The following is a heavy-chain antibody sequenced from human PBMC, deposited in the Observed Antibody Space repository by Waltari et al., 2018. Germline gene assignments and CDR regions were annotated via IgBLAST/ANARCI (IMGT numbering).Heavy chain of an antibody. CDR1: GYTFTSYY. CDR3: ARAGRYYYGSGSYLGY. Sequence: QVQLVQSGAEVKKPGASVKVSCKASGYTFTSYYMHWVRQAPGQGLEWMGIINPSGGSTSYAQKFQGRFTMTRDTSTSTVYMELSSLRSEDTAVYYCARAGRYYYGSGSYLGYWGQGTLVTVSS. CDR2: INPSGGST. D-gene: IGHD3-10*01. J-gene: IGHJ4*02. V-gene: IGHV1-46*01.